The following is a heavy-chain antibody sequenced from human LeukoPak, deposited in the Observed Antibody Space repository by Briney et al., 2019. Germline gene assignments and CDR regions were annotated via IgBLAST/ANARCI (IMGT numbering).Heavy chain of an antibody. J-gene: IGHJ5*02. V-gene: IGHV4-39*07. CDR3: AREGGLRYNWFDP. Sequence: SETLSLTCTVSGGSISSSSYYWGWIRQPPGKGLEWIGSIYYSGSTYYNPSLKSRVTISVDTSKNQFSLKLSSVTAADTAVYYCAREGGLRYNWFDPWGQGTLVTVSS. CDR1: GGSISSSSYY. CDR2: IYYSGST. D-gene: IGHD3-16*01.